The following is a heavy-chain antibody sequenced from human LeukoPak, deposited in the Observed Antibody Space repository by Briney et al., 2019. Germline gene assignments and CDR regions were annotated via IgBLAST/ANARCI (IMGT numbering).Heavy chain of an antibody. CDR1: GGTFSSYA. CDR2: IIPIFGTA. CDR3: ARVGWGEQWPPSAGAFDI. V-gene: IGHV1-69*06. D-gene: IGHD6-19*01. Sequence: ASVKVSCKASGGTFSSYAISWVRQAPGQGLEWMGGIIPIFGTANYAQKFQGRVMITADKSTSTAYMELSSLRSEDTAVYYCARVGWGEQWPPSAGAFDIWGQGTMVTVSS. J-gene: IGHJ3*02.